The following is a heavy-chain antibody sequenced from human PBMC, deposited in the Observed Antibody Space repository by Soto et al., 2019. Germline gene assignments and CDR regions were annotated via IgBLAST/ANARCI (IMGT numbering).Heavy chain of an antibody. J-gene: IGHJ4*02. Sequence: PSETLSLTCTVSGGSISRYYWSWIRQPPGKGLEWIGYMYNTGSTAYNPPFKSRVTISVDTSKNQFSLKLSSVTAADTAVYYCARRYGASFDYWGQGTLVTVSS. CDR3: ARRYGASFDY. V-gene: IGHV4-59*01. CDR1: GGSISRYY. D-gene: IGHD4-17*01. CDR2: MYNTGST.